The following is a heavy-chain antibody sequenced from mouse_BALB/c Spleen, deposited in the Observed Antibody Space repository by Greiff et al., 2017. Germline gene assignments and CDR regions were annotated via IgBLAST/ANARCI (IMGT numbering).Heavy chain of an antibody. CDR2: ISSGGSYT. D-gene: IGHD1-1*01. CDR3: ARNYEVFAY. CDR1: GFTFSSYA. J-gene: IGHJ3*01. Sequence: EVKLVESGGGLVKPGGSLKLSCAASGFTFSSYAMSWVRQTPEKRLEWVATISSGGSYTYYPDSVKGRFTISRDNAKNTLYLQMSSLRSEDTAMYYCARNYEVFAYWGQGTLVTVSA. V-gene: IGHV5-9-3*01.